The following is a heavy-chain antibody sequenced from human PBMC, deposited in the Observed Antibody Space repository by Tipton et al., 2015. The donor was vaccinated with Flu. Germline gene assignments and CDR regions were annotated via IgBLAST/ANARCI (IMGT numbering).Heavy chain of an antibody. CDR1: AYTFTDYY. D-gene: IGHD6-19*01. CDR2: INPNTGST. CDR3: ARCKGSGWLGVDH. J-gene: IGHJ4*02. V-gene: IGHV1-46*01. Sequence: QLVQSGAEVKKPGASVKISCKASAYTFTDYYIHWVRQAPGQGLEWMGRINPNTGSTGYAQKLQGRVTMTRDTSTSTVYMELSSLTFDDTAVYYCARCKGSGWLGVDHWGQGTLVTVSS.